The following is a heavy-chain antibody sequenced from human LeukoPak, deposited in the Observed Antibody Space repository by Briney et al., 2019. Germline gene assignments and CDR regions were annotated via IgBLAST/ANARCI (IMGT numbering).Heavy chain of an antibody. D-gene: IGHD3-3*01. CDR3: ARLVGTIFGVVTHQYYYYYMDV. Sequence: SETLSLTCTVSGGSISSSSYYWGWIRQPPGKGLEWIGSIYYSGSTYYNPSLKSRVTISVDTSKNQFPLKLSSVTAADTAVYYCARLVGTIFGVVTHQYYYYYMDVWGKGTTVTVSS. V-gene: IGHV4-39*01. CDR1: GGSISSSSYY. CDR2: IYYSGST. J-gene: IGHJ6*03.